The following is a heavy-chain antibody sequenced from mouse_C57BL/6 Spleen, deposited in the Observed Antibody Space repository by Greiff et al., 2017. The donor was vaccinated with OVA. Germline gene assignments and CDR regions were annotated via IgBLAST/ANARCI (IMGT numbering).Heavy chain of an antibody. CDR2: INPNYGTT. J-gene: IGHJ4*01. V-gene: IGHV1-39*01. CDR3: AKFSSSYGYYAMDY. Sequence: VQLQQSGPELVKPGASVKISCKASGYSFTDYNMNWVKQSNGKSLEWIGVINPNYGTTSYNQKFKGKATLTVDKSSSTAYMELRSLTSEDTAVYYCAKFSSSYGYYAMDYWGQGTSVTVSS. D-gene: IGHD1-1*01. CDR1: GYSFTDYN.